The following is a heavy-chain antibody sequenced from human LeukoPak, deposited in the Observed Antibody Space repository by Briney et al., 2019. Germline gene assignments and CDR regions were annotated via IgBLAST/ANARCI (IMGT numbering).Heavy chain of an antibody. V-gene: IGHV4-31*03. Sequence: SQTLSPTCTVSGGSISSGGYYWSWIRQHPWKGLEWIGYIYYSGSTYYNPSPKSRVTISVDTSKNQFSLKLSSVTAADTAVYYCARMAFGGVIVTPGSPAWFDPWGQGTLVTVSS. CDR2: IYYSGST. J-gene: IGHJ5*02. CDR3: ARMAFGGVIVTPGSPAWFDP. CDR1: GGSISSGGYY. D-gene: IGHD3-16*02.